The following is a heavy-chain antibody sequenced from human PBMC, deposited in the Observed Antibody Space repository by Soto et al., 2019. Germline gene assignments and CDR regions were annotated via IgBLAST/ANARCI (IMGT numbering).Heavy chain of an antibody. CDR2: IYYSGST. V-gene: IGHV4-39*01. CDR1: GGSISSSSYY. CDR3: ARTGYSSSWPPDWFDP. J-gene: IGHJ5*02. D-gene: IGHD6-13*01. Sequence: QLQLQESGPGLVKPSETLSLTCTVSGGSISSSSYYWGWIRQPPGKGLEWIGSIYYSGSTYYNPSLKSRVTISVDTSKNQFSLKLSSVTAADTAVYYCARTGYSSSWPPDWFDPWGQGTLVTVSS.